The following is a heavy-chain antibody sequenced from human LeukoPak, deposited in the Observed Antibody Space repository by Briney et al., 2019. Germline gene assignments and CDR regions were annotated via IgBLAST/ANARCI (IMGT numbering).Heavy chain of an antibody. CDR1: GFTFSGFW. CDR2: IKQDGSEK. J-gene: IGHJ4*02. Sequence: GGSLRLSCAVSGFTFSGFWMSWSRQAPGKGLEWVANIKQDGSEKYYVDSVKGRFTISRDNAKNSLYLQMNSLRAEDTAVYYCARGYYDSSGYIYYFDYWGQGTLVTVSS. D-gene: IGHD3-22*01. CDR3: ARGYYDSSGYIYYFDY. V-gene: IGHV3-7*03.